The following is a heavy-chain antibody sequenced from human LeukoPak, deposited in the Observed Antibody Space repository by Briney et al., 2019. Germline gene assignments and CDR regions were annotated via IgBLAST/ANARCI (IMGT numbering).Heavy chain of an antibody. Sequence: SETLSLTCAVYGGSFSGDYWSWIRQPPGKGLEWIGEINHSGSTNYNPSLKSRVTISVDTSKNQFSLKLSSVTAADTAVYYCARDLIVPDAMTGSGSYSTDYWGQGTLVAVSS. J-gene: IGHJ4*02. CDR1: GGSFSGDY. V-gene: IGHV4-34*01. CDR2: INHSGST. CDR3: ARDLIVPDAMTGSGSYSTDY. D-gene: IGHD3-10*01.